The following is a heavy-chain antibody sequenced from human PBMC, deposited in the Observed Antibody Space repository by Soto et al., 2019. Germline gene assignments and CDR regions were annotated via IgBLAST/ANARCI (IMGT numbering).Heavy chain of an antibody. D-gene: IGHD6-6*01. CDR3: AKPIYSSSSGYYFDY. Sequence: GGSLRLSCAASGFTFSSYAMSWVRQAPGKGLEWVSAISGSGGSTYYADSVKGRFTISRDNSKNTLYLQMNSLRAEDTAVYYCAKPIYSSSSGYYFDYWGQGTLVTVSS. J-gene: IGHJ4*02. CDR1: GFTFSSYA. CDR2: ISGSGGST. V-gene: IGHV3-23*01.